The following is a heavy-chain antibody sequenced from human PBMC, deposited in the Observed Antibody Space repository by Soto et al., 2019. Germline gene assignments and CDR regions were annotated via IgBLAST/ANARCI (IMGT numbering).Heavy chain of an antibody. CDR2: ISSSSSTK. D-gene: IGHD3-22*01. V-gene: IGHV3-48*02. CDR1: GFTFSSYS. Sequence: EVQLVESGGGLVQTGGSLRLSCAASGFTFSSYSMNWVRKAPGKGLEWVSYISSSSSTKYYSDSVKGRFTIARDNAKNSLHLQMNSLRDEDTAVYYCARSPGYYDSSGDDYWGQGTLVTVSS. J-gene: IGHJ4*02. CDR3: ARSPGYYDSSGDDY.